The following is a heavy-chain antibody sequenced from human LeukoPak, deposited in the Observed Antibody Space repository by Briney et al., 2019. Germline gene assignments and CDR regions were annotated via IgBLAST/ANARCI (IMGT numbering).Heavy chain of an antibody. CDR2: ISSSSSYI. V-gene: IGHV3-21*01. Sequence: GGSLRLSCAASGFTFSSYSMNWVRQAPGKGLEWVSSISSSSSYIYYADSVKGRFTISRDNAKNSLYLQMNSLRAEDTAVYYCARYLTGTTDWFDPWGQGTLVTVSS. CDR1: GFTFSSYS. J-gene: IGHJ5*02. D-gene: IGHD1-7*01. CDR3: ARYLTGTTDWFDP.